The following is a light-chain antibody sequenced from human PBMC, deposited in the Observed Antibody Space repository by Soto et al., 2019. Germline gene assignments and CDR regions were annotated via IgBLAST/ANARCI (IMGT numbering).Light chain of an antibody. CDR3: QQRSNWPWT. V-gene: IGKV3-11*01. CDR1: QSVSSY. J-gene: IGKJ1*01. Sequence: IVLTQSPATLSLSPGERATLSCRASQSVSSYLAWYQQKPGPAPRLLIYDASNRATGIPARFSGSGSGTDFTLTISSLEPEDFVVYYCQQRSNWPWTFGQGTKVEIK. CDR2: DAS.